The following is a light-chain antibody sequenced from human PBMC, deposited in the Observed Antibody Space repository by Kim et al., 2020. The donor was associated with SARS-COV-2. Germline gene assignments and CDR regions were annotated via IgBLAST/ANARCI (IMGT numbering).Light chain of an antibody. J-gene: IGLJ2*01. CDR2: EDI. CDR3: QAWDSSTVV. CDR1: NLGDKN. Sequence: SYDLTQPPSVSVSPGQTAIITCPGNNLGDKNVCWYQQRPGQSPLLVIYEDIKRPSGIPERVSGSNSGNTATLTISGTQAMDEADYYCQAWDSSTVVFGRGTQLTVL. V-gene: IGLV3-1*01.